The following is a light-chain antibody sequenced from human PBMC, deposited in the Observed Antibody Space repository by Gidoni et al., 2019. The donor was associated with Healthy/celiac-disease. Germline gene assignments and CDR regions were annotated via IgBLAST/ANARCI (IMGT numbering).Light chain of an antibody. Sequence: SALTQPASVSGSPGQPITISCTGTSSDVGGYNYVSWYQQHPGKAPKLMIYEVSNRPSGVPDRFSGSKSGNTASLTISGLQAEDEADYYCSSYTSSSTRVFGTGTKVTVL. CDR2: EVS. CDR1: SSDVGGYNY. J-gene: IGLJ1*01. V-gene: IGLV2-14*01. CDR3: SSYTSSSTRV.